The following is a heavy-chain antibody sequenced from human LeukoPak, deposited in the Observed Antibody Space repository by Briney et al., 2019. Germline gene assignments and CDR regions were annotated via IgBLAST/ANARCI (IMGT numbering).Heavy chain of an antibody. CDR3: ARATFPSYYDSSGYSDY. J-gene: IGHJ4*02. Sequence: SETLSLTCTVSGDSISSSSYNWGWIRQAPGKGLEWIGSIYYTGITYYNPSVESRVTISVDTSRNQFSVEIKSVTAADTAVYYCARATFPSYYDSSGYSDYWGQGTLVTVSS. CDR2: IYYTGIT. CDR1: GDSISSSSYN. D-gene: IGHD3-22*01. V-gene: IGHV4-39*01.